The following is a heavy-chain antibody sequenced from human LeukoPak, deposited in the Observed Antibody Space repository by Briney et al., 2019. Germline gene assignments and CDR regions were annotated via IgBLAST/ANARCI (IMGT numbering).Heavy chain of an antibody. V-gene: IGHV4-38-2*02. CDR1: GYSISSGYY. CDR2: IYHSGST. Sequence: SETLSLTCTVSGYSISSGYYWGWIRQPPGKGLEWIGSIYHSGSTYYNLSLKSRVTISVDTSKNQFSLKLSSVTAADTAVYYCARDGGYMDVWGKGTTVTVSS. J-gene: IGHJ6*03. CDR3: ARDGGYMDV. D-gene: IGHD3-10*01.